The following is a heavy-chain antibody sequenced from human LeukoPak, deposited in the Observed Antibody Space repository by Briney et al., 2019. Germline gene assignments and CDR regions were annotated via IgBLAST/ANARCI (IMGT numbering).Heavy chain of an antibody. CDR1: GFTFSSYA. V-gene: IGHV3-30*04. J-gene: IGHJ4*02. CDR3: ARDPDSSGYYYLDY. Sequence: GGSLRLPCAASGFTFSSYAMHWVRQAPGKGLEWVAVISYDGSNKYYADSVKGRFTISRDNSKNTLYLQMNSLRAEDTAVYYCARDPDSSGYYYLDYWGQGTLVTVSS. D-gene: IGHD3-22*01. CDR2: ISYDGSNK.